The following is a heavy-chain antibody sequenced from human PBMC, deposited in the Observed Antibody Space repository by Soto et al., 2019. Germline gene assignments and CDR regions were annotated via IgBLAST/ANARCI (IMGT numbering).Heavy chain of an antibody. D-gene: IGHD1-1*01. V-gene: IGHV3-33*01. Sequence: QMQLEESGGGVVQPGRSLRLSCVASGFTFSHYGMHWVRQAPGKGLEWVAVIWHHGGNKYYADSVKGRFTISRDNARNTLYLQMDSVRGEDTGVYYCLSDETQLERRPSYGKDVWGRGTTVIVSS. CDR2: IWHHGGNK. J-gene: IGHJ6*02. CDR1: GFTFSHYG. CDR3: LSDETQLERRPSYGKDV.